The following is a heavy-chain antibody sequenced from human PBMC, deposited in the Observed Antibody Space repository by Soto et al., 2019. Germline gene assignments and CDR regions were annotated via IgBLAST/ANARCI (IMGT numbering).Heavy chain of an antibody. CDR3: ARDGPMYSGYSYGSYYFDY. D-gene: IGHD5-18*01. CDR1: GFTFSSYG. CDR2: IWYDGSNK. V-gene: IGHV3-33*01. Sequence: GGSLRLSCAASGFTFSSYGMHWVRQAPGKGLEWVAVIWYDGSNKYYADSVKGRFTISRDNSKNTLYLQMNSLRAEDTAVYYCARDGPMYSGYSYGSYYFDYWGQGTLVTVSS. J-gene: IGHJ4*02.